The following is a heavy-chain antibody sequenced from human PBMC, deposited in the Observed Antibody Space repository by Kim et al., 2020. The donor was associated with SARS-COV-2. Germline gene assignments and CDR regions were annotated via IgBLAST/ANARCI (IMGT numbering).Heavy chain of an antibody. V-gene: IGHV1-2*06. CDR3: ARDTSGHGSDN. D-gene: IGHD5-12*01. J-gene: IGHJ4*02. Sequence: ASVKVSCKASGYTFTGSYIHWVRQAPGQELEWMGRINSLSGGTNYAQTLQGRVTVTRDSSVNTVYLEVSGLTSADTPSYYCARDTSGHGSDNWGQGTLVT. CDR2: INSLSGGT. CDR1: GYTFTGSY.